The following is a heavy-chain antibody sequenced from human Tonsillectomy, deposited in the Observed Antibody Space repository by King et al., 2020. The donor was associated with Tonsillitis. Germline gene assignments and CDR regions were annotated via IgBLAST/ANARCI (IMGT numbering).Heavy chain of an antibody. D-gene: IGHD5-12*01. CDR2: IYSGGGST. CDR3: AKGGGYSGYGNFDY. Sequence: VQLVESGGGLVQPGGSLRLSCAASGFIFSSYAMSWVRQAPGKGLEWVSVIYSGGGSTYYADSVKGRFTISRDNSKNTLYLQMNSLRAEDTAVYFCAKGGGYSGYGNFDYWGQGTLVTVSS. V-gene: IGHV3-23*03. J-gene: IGHJ4*02. CDR1: GFIFSSYA.